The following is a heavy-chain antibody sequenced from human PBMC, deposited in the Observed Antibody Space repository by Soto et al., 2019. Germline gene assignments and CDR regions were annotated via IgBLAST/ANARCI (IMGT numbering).Heavy chain of an antibody. CDR3: ARWSGSSFPFDY. V-gene: IGHV4-61*01. CDR2: VYYTGST. D-gene: IGHD3-3*01. CDR1: GGSVSSGSSY. Sequence: PSETLSLTCTVSGGSVSSGSSYWSWIRQPPEKGLEWIGFVYYTGSTNYNPSLKSRVTVSVDTSKNQFSLHLSSVTAADTAVYFCARWSGSSFPFDYWGQGTPVTVSS. J-gene: IGHJ4*02.